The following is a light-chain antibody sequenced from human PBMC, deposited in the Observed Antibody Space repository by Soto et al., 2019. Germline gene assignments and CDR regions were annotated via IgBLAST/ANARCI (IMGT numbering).Light chain of an antibody. CDR3: MSFTSSSTVV. J-gene: IGLJ2*01. CDR1: SSDVGAFNY. V-gene: IGLV2-14*01. Sequence: QAVLTQPASVSGSPGQSITISCTGTSSDVGAFNYVSWYQQHPGQAPKLVIYEVSNRPSGVSDRFSGSKSGNTASLTISGLQAEDEAGYYCMSFTSSSTVVFGGGTKVTVL. CDR2: EVS.